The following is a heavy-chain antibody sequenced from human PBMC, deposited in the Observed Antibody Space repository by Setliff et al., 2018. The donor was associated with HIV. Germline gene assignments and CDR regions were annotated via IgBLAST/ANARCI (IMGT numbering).Heavy chain of an antibody. Sequence: SETLSLTCTVSGGSISSDSYYWGWIRQPPGKGLEWIGRIYYSESTYYNPSLKSRVTISVDTSKNQFSLKLSSVTAADTAVYFCARDNSVGSGWRLDAFDIWGQGTMVTVSS. CDR3: ARDNSVGSGWRLDAFDI. CDR1: GGSISSDSYY. V-gene: IGHV4-39*07. J-gene: IGHJ3*02. CDR2: IYYSEST. D-gene: IGHD6-19*01.